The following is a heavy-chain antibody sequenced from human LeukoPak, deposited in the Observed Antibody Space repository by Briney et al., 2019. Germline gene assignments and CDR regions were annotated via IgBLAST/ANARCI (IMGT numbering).Heavy chain of an antibody. V-gene: IGHV4-61*02. D-gene: IGHD3-3*01. Sequence: SETLSLTCTVSGGSISSGSYYWSWIRQPAGKGLEWIGRIYTSGTTNYNPSLKSRVTISVDTSKNQFSLKLSSVTAADTAVYYCARKSSAYPFDYWGQGTLVTVFS. J-gene: IGHJ4*02. CDR3: ARKSSAYPFDY. CDR1: GGSISSGSYY. CDR2: IYTSGTT.